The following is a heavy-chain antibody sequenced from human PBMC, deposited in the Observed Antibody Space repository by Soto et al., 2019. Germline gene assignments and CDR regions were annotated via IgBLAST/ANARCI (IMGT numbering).Heavy chain of an antibody. Sequence: SETLSLTCTVAGGSVSSGSYCLSWIRQPPGKGLEWIGYIYYSGSTNYNPSLKSRVTISVDTSKNQFSLKLSSVTAADTAVYYCARVVGRALGYCSSTSCYPYGDWFDPRGQGTLVTVSS. CDR2: IYYSGST. D-gene: IGHD2-2*01. J-gene: IGHJ5*02. CDR3: ARVVGRALGYCSSTSCYPYGDWFDP. V-gene: IGHV4-61*01. CDR1: GGSVSSGSYC.